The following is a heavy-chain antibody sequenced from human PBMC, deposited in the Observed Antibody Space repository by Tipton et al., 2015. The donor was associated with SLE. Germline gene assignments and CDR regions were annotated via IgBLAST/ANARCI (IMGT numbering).Heavy chain of an antibody. D-gene: IGHD2-15*01. CDR1: GGSISSYY. CDR3: ARAATPWYFDL. CDR2: IYRNGNT. Sequence: LSLTCTVSGGSISSYYWSWVRQTPERGLEWVSLIYRNGNTYSPDSLKGRFTISRHNSDNTLYLQMNNLRTEDTAVYYCARAATPWYFDLWGRGTLVTVSS. J-gene: IGHJ2*01. V-gene: IGHV3-53*04.